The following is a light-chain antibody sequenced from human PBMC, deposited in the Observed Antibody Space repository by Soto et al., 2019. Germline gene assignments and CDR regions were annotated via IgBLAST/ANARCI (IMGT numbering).Light chain of an antibody. V-gene: IGKV1-39*01. CDR3: QQSYNSPYT. J-gene: IGKJ2*01. CDR1: QTIINY. Sequence: DTQMPQSPSSLSASVGDSVTITCRASQTIINYLNCYQQNPGKAPKLLIYVASSLLSGVPSRFSGSGSGTDFNLTISNLQPEDFATYYCQQSYNSPYTFGQGTKLEI. CDR2: VAS.